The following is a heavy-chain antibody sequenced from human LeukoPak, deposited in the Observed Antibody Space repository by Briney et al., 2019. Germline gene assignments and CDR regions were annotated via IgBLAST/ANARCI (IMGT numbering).Heavy chain of an antibody. CDR2: IYYSGST. CDR3: ARGLWFGELLWMNYYYGMDV. V-gene: IGHV4-59*01. D-gene: IGHD3-10*01. CDR1: GGSISSYY. Sequence: PSETLSLTCTVSGGSISSYYWSWIRQPPGKGLEWIGYIYYSGSTNYNPSLKSRVTISVDTSKNQFSLKLSSVTAADTAVYYCARGLWFGELLWMNYYYGMDVWGKGTTVTVSS. J-gene: IGHJ6*04.